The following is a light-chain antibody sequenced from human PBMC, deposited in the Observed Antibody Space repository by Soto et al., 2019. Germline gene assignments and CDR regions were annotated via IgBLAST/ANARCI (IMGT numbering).Light chain of an antibody. CDR3: QRSYGPPIT. CDR1: QTISKY. CDR2: LAS. J-gene: IGKJ5*01. V-gene: IGKV1-39*01. Sequence: DVQMTQSPSSLSAFVGDRVTITCRARQTISKYLNWYQQRPGKAPKLLIYLASSLQSGVPSRFGGSGSGADFTLTIRSFEPEDSATCYCQRSYGPPITFVQGTRL.